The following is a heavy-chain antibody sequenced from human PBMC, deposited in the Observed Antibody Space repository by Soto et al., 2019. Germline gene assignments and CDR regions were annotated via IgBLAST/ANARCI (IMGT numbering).Heavy chain of an antibody. J-gene: IGHJ4*02. CDR3: ARAPKVSGSSQTRPDF. CDR2: ISQSGNT. Sequence: RQPPGKGLEWIGEISQSGNTNYSPSLKSRVSISIDTSKKQFSLNLASVSAADTAVYYCARAPKVSGSSQTRPDFWGQGTLVTVSS. V-gene: IGHV4-34*01. D-gene: IGHD6-6*01.